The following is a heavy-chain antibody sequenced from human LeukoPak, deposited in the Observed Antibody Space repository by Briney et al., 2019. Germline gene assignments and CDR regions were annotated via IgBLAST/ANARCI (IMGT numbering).Heavy chain of an antibody. D-gene: IGHD5-18*01. CDR3: ARDGEDTAMVYYYYYYMDV. J-gene: IGHJ6*03. Sequence: ASVKVSCKASGYTFTGYYMHWVRQAPGQGLEWMGWINPNSGGTNYVQKFQGRVTMTRDTSISTAYMELSRLRSDDTAVYYCARDGEDTAMVYYYYYYMDVWGKGTTVTVSS. V-gene: IGHV1-2*02. CDR1: GYTFTGYY. CDR2: INPNSGGT.